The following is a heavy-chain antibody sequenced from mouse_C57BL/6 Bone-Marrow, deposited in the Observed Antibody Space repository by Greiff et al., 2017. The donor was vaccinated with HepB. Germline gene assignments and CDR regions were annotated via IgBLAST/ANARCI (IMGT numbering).Heavy chain of an antibody. J-gene: IGHJ2*01. CDR3: ASHYVGNYFDY. Sequence: QVHVKQSGAELARPGASVKLSCKASGYTFTSYGISWVKQRTGQGLEWIGEIYPRSGNTYYNEKFKGKATLTADKSSSTAYMELRSLTSEDSAVYFCASHYVGNYFDYWGQGTTLTVSS. D-gene: IGHD1-1*02. CDR1: GYTFTSYG. CDR2: IYPRSGNT. V-gene: IGHV1-81*01.